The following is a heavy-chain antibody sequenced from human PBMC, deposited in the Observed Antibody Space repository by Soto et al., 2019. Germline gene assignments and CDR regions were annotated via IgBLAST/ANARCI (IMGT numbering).Heavy chain of an antibody. D-gene: IGHD1-1*01. V-gene: IGHV3-30-3*01. Sequence: GGSLRLSCASSGFTFSSYAMHWVRQAPGKGLEWVAVISYDGSNKYYADSVKGRFTISRDNSKNTLYLQMNSLRAEDTAVYYCARGQGNWNVLKVFGFDYWGQGTLVTVSS. CDR2: ISYDGSNK. CDR3: ARGQGNWNVLKVFGFDY. CDR1: GFTFSSYA. J-gene: IGHJ4*02.